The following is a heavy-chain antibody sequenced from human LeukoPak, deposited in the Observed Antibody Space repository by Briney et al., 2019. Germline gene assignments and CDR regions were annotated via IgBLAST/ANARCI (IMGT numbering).Heavy chain of an antibody. V-gene: IGHV1-2*02. CDR1: VYTFTNFY. J-gene: IGHJ4*02. D-gene: IGHD2-2*01. CDR3: ARRPINCIITNCYVDY. CDR2: MNPSSGDT. Sequence: ASVKVSCKASVYTFTNFYIHWVRQAPGQGLEWMGWMNPSSGDTSYAREFQDRVTMTRDTSHSTAYMELSRLRSDDTAVYFCARRPINCIITNCYVDYWGQGTLVTVSS.